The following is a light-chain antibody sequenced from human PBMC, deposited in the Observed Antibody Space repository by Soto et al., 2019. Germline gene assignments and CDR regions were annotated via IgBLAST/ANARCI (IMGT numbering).Light chain of an antibody. Sequence: QSVLTQPPSASGTPGQRVTISCSGSSSNIGSNTVNWYQQLPGTAPKLLIYSNNQRPSVVPDRFSGYKSGTSASLAISGLQSEDEADYYCAAWDDSLNGPVFGGGTKLTVL. CDR1: SSNIGSNT. J-gene: IGLJ2*01. V-gene: IGLV1-44*01. CDR3: AAWDDSLNGPV. CDR2: SNN.